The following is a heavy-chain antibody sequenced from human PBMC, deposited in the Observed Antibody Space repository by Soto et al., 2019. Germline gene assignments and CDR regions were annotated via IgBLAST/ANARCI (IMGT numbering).Heavy chain of an antibody. V-gene: IGHV2-5*01. CDR1: GFSLRNTGVG. D-gene: IGHD3-16*01. Sequence: QITLKESGPTLVEPTQTLTLTCTYSGFSLRNTGVGVGWIRQPPGKALEWLGIIYWNDDKSYSPSLKNRFTLTSDISKSQVVLTMTNMDPVDTATYYCAHTWGLPFDYWGQGTLVIVSS. J-gene: IGHJ4*02. CDR2: IYWNDDK. CDR3: AHTWGLPFDY.